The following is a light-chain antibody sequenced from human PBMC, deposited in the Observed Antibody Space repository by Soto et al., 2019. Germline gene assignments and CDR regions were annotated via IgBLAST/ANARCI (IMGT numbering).Light chain of an antibody. CDR1: QGIGTY. J-gene: IGKJ1*01. CDR3: EQVDSFPST. CDR2: ASS. Sequence: IQLTQSPSSLSASVGDRVTVTCRASQGIGTYLVWYQQKSGKAPTVLIYASSTLQTGVPSRFSGSGSGTDFSLIISSLHPQDVATYYCEQVDSFPSTVGQGSKVDIK. V-gene: IGKV1-9*01.